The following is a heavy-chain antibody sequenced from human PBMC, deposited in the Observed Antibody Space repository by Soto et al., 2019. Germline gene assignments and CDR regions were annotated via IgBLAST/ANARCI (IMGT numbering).Heavy chain of an antibody. D-gene: IGHD2-21*01. CDR1: GFTFSSYW. J-gene: IGHJ2*01. CDR3: ARKISLCGGDCPGYFDL. CDR2: IRQDGSEK. Sequence: QHGGSLRLSCAASGFTFSSYWMSWVRQAPGKGQEWVANIRQDGSEKYYVDSVKGRFTISRDNAKNSLYLQMNSLRAEDTAVYYCARKISLCGGDCPGYFDLWGRGTLVTVSS. V-gene: IGHV3-7*01.